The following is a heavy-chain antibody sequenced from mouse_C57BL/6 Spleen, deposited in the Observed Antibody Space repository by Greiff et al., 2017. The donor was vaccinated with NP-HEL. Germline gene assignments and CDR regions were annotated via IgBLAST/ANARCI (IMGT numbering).Heavy chain of an antibody. V-gene: IGHV1-9*01. CDR2: ILPGSGST. CDR1: GYTFTGYW. CDR3: ARWYYGSSSPYYAMDY. D-gene: IGHD1-1*01. J-gene: IGHJ4*01. Sequence: VQLQQSGAELMKPGASVKLSCKATGYTFTGYWIEWVKQRPGHGLEWIGEILPGSGSTNYNEKFKGKATFTADTSSNTAYMQLRSLTTEDSAIYYCARWYYGSSSPYYAMDYWGQGTSVTVSS.